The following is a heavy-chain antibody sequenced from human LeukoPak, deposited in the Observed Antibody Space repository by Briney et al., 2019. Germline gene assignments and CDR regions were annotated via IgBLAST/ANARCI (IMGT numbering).Heavy chain of an antibody. CDR1: GGSISSYY. D-gene: IGHD3-16*02. J-gene: IGHJ4*02. CDR2: IYYSGST. CDR3: ARVNDYVWGSYRPMYYYFDY. Sequence: SETLSLTCTVSGGSISSYYWSWIRPPPGKGLEWIGYIYYSGSTNYNPSLKSRVTISVDTSKNQFSLKLSSVTAADTAVYYCARVNDYVWGSYRPMYYYFDYWGQGTLVTVSS. V-gene: IGHV4-59*01.